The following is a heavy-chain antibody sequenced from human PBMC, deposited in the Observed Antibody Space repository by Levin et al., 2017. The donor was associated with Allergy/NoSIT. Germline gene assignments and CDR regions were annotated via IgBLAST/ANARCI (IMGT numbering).Heavy chain of an antibody. CDR2: ILYDGRNE. Sequence: GESLKISCAASGFTFSNYALHWVRQAPGKGLEWVALILYDGRNEYYADSVRGRFTISRDNSKSTLYLQMNSLRAEDTAVYYCARRSLPTMTSRYGAFDIWGHGTMVTVSS. J-gene: IGHJ3*02. D-gene: IGHD4-17*01. V-gene: IGHV3-30*04. CDR3: ARRSLPTMTSRYGAFDI. CDR1: GFTFSNYA.